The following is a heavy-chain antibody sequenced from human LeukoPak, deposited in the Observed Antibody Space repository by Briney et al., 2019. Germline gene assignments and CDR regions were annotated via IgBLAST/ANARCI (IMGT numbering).Heavy chain of an antibody. V-gene: IGHV3-7*01. CDR3: ARVDYSKSSDY. D-gene: IGHD4-11*01. CDR1: AFIFSGHW. CDR2: IKEDGSER. Sequence: PGGSLRLSCEGSAFIFSGHWMNWVRQTPGKGLEWVASIKEDGSERQYVDSVKGRFSISRDNAKNSLYLQMNSLRAEDTAVYYCARVDYSKSSDYWGQGTLVTVSS. J-gene: IGHJ4*02.